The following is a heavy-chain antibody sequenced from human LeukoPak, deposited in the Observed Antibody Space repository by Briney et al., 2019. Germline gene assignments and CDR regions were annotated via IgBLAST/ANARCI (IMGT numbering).Heavy chain of an antibody. D-gene: IGHD3-3*01. Sequence: GSSVKVSCKASGDTFSSYTISWVRQAPGQGLEWMGRIIPVLGRANYAQKFQGRVTITADKFTSTAYMELSSLRSEDTAVYYCARDSERYDFWSDIWGQGTMVTVSS. CDR1: GDTFSSYT. V-gene: IGHV1-69*08. CDR2: IIPVLGRA. CDR3: ARDSERYDFWSDI. J-gene: IGHJ3*02.